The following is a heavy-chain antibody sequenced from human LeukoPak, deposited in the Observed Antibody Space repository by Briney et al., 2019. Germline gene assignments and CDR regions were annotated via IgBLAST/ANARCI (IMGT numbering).Heavy chain of an antibody. CDR1: GFSFSDSY. CDR2: ISSSGTTI. D-gene: IGHD5-24*01. CDR3: ARQMGTISYNFDY. Sequence: PGGSLRLSCAASGFSFSDSYMSWIRQAPGKGLEWVSYISSSGTTIHYAGSVKGRFTISRDNAKNSLYLQMNSLRAEDTAVYYCARQMGTISYNFDYWGQGTLVTVSS. V-gene: IGHV3-11*01. J-gene: IGHJ4*02.